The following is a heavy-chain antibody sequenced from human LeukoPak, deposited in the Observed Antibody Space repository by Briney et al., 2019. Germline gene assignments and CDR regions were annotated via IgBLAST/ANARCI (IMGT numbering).Heavy chain of an antibody. J-gene: IGHJ5*02. CDR2: IYYSGST. D-gene: IGHD6-6*01. V-gene: IGHV4-39*01. CDR1: GGSISSSSYY. Sequence: SETLSLTCTVSGGSISSSSYYWGWIRQPPGKGLEWIVSIYYSGSTYYNPSLKSRVTISVDTSKNQFSLKLSSVTAADTAVYYCARGLSIAARPGWFDPWGQGTLVTVSS. CDR3: ARGLSIAARPGWFDP.